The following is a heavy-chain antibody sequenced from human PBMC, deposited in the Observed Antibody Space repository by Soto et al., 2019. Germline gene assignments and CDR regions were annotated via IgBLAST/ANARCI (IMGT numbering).Heavy chain of an antibody. CDR2: INPNSGGT. D-gene: IGHD6-13*01. CDR3: ARGRIAAAGGGKVYFDY. CDR1: GYTFTGYY. J-gene: IGHJ4*02. Sequence: EASVKVSCKASGYTFTGYYMHWVRQAPGQGLEWMGWINPNSGGTNYAQKFQGWVTMTRDTSISTAYMELSRLRSDDTAVYYCARGRIAAAGGGKVYFDYWGQGTLVTVSS. V-gene: IGHV1-2*04.